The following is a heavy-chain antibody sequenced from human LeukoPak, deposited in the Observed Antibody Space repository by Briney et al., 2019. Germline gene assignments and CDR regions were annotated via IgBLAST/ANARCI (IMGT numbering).Heavy chain of an antibody. CDR2: IRGSSSNT. Sequence: ASVKVSCTAYGSTFTSHGISWVRQAPGLGLGGMGWIRGSSSNTNYAQRLQGRVTMTTDTSTTTANMELRSLRSDDTAVYYCARATGTWGHDGFDIWGQGTMVTVSS. D-gene: IGHD3-16*01. CDR1: GSTFTSHG. CDR3: ARATGTWGHDGFDI. J-gene: IGHJ3*02. V-gene: IGHV1-18*01.